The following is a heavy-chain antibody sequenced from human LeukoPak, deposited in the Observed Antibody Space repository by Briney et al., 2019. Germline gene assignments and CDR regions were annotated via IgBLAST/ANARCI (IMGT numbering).Heavy chain of an antibody. CDR2: IYTSGST. D-gene: IGHD5-24*01. Sequence: PSETLPLTCTVSGGSISSYYWSWIRQPPGKGLEWIGYIYTSGSTNYNPSLKSRVTISVDTSKNQFSLKLSSVTAADTAVYYCARLGYNYYWYYYYYMDVWGKGTTVTVSS. CDR1: GGSISSYY. CDR3: ARLGYNYYWYYYYYMDV. V-gene: IGHV4-4*09. J-gene: IGHJ6*03.